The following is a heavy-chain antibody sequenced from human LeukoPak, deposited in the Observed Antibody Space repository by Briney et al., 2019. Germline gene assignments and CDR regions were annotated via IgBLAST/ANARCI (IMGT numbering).Heavy chain of an antibody. CDR1: ARSFSGNY. CDR2: INPSGGT. J-gene: IGHJ6*03. D-gene: IGHD5-24*01. V-gene: IGHV4-34*01. CDR3: ARGRDGYKNYYYYYMDV. Sequence: SATLSLTHAVSARSFSGNYRNWTRQPPGNWMEWIAEINPSGGTNYSTSLKSRVTISVDTSKNQFSLKLSSVTAADTAVYYCARGRDGYKNYYYYYMDVWGKGTTVAVSS.